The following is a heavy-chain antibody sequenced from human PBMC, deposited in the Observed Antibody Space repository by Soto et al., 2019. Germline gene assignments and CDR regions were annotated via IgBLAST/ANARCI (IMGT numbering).Heavy chain of an antibody. Sequence: QVQLQESGPGLVKPSQTLSLTCTVSGGSLSSGGYYWSWIRQHPGKGLEWIGYIYYIGSTYYNPSIKSRVTISVDTSKNQFSLKLSSGTAADTAVYYCARDLRDGYKYGLRYYYGMDVWGQGTTVTVSS. CDR2: IYYIGST. D-gene: IGHD5-12*01. V-gene: IGHV4-31*03. J-gene: IGHJ6*02. CDR3: ARDLRDGYKYGLRYYYGMDV. CDR1: GGSLSSGGYY.